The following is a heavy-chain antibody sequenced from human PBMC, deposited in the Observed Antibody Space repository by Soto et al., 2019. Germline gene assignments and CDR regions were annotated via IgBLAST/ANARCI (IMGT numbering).Heavy chain of an antibody. CDR1: GFIFSSHW. D-gene: IGHD1-1*01. CDR2: IGPDGSNI. CDR3: VRGNNWSFDY. Sequence: GGSLRLSCAASGFIFSSHWMHWVRQALGKGLVGVSHIGPDGSNIWEADSVQGRFTISRDNARNRLYLQMNSLRDEDTAIYYCVRGNNWSFDYWGQGILVTVSS. V-gene: IGHV3-74*01. J-gene: IGHJ4*02.